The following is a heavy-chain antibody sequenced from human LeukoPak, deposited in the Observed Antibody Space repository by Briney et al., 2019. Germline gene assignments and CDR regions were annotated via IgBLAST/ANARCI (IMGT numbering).Heavy chain of an antibody. D-gene: IGHD2-21*01. CDR3: AKDGSAYCGGDCLNYSDY. Sequence: GGSLRLSCAASGFTFSSYAMSWVRQAPGKGLEWVSAISGSGGSTYYADSVKGRFTISRDNSKNTLYLQMNSLRAEDTAVYYCAKDGSAYCGGDCLNYSDYWGQGTLVTVSS. J-gene: IGHJ4*02. V-gene: IGHV3-23*01. CDR2: ISGSGGST. CDR1: GFTFSSYA.